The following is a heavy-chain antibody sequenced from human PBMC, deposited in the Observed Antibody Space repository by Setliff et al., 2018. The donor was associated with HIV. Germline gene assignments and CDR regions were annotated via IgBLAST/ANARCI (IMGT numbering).Heavy chain of an antibody. Sequence: ETLSLTCIVSGDSINSGSYYWGWIRQPPGKGLEWIGTIYNGGASHYNPSLKSRVIIFLDTSKNQFSLELTSVTAADTAVYYCAREAPSEPTRYYNFWSGYPDWFDPWGQGTLVTVSS. D-gene: IGHD3-3*01. V-gene: IGHV4-39*07. CDR1: GDSINSGSYY. CDR2: IYNGGAS. CDR3: AREAPSEPTRYYNFWSGYPDWFDP. J-gene: IGHJ5*02.